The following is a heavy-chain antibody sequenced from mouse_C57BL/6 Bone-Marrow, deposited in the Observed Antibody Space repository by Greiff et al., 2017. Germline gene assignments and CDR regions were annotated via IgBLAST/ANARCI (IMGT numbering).Heavy chain of an antibody. Sequence: DVMLVESGGGLVKPGASLKLSCAASGFTFSDYGMHWVRQAPEQGLEWVAYISSGSSTTYYADTVKGRFTISRDNAKNTLFLQMTSLRSEDTAMYYCARDYGSSSVAYWGQGTLVTVSA. J-gene: IGHJ3*01. CDR3: ARDYGSSSVAY. V-gene: IGHV5-17*01. D-gene: IGHD1-1*01. CDR1: GFTFSDYG. CDR2: ISSGSSTT.